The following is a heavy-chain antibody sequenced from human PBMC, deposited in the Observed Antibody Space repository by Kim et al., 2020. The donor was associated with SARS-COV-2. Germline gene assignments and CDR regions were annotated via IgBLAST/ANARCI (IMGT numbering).Heavy chain of an antibody. V-gene: IGHV5-51*01. J-gene: IGHJ1*01. D-gene: IGHD1-26*01. CDR3: ARGTWESYSDV. Sequence: TYPPSFQRQITISADKSIRTAYLKWSSLKASDTAIYYCARGTWESYSDVWGQGTLVTVSS.